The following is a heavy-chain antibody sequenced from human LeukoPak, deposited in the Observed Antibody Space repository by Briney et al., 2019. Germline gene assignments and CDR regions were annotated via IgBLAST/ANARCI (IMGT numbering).Heavy chain of an antibody. CDR1: GFTFRTYW. V-gene: IGHV3-7*04. CDR3: ARDYDIGCFDY. J-gene: IGHJ4*02. D-gene: IGHD3-9*01. CDR2: IKQDGSEK. Sequence: GGSLRLSCAASGFTFRTYWMSRVRQAPGRGLEWVANIKQDGSEKYYVDSVKGRFTISRDNAKNSLYVQMNSLRAEDMAVYYCARDYDIGCFDYWGQGTLVTVSS.